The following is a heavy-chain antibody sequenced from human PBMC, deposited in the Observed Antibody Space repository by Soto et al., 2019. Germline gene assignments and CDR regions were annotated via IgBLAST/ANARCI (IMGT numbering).Heavy chain of an antibody. J-gene: IGHJ4*02. CDR3: ARGLFSETHYSGGWYFFDY. V-gene: IGHV4-34*01. CDR1: GGSFSGYS. D-gene: IGHD1-26*01. Sequence: QVQLQQWGAGLLKHSETLSLTCAVYGGSFSGYSWTWIRQSPGKGLEWIGQINDGGSANYNPSLKSRVTISVDTSNNEFFLELSSVTAADTAVYYCARGLFSETHYSGGWYFFDYWGQGTLVTVSS. CDR2: INDGGSA.